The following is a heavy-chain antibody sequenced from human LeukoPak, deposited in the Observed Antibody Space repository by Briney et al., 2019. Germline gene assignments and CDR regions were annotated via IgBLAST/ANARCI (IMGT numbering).Heavy chain of an antibody. CDR1: GFTFDDYA. D-gene: IGHD4-17*01. V-gene: IGHV3-9*01. CDR3: AKDMAYYGDYGYAFDI. J-gene: IGHJ3*02. CDR2: ISWNSGSI. Sequence: GGSLRLSCAASGFTFDDYAMHWDRQAPGKGLEWVSGISWNSGSIGYADSVKGRFTISRDNAKNSLYLQMNSLRVEDTALYYCAKDMAYYGDYGYAFDIWGQGTMVTVSS.